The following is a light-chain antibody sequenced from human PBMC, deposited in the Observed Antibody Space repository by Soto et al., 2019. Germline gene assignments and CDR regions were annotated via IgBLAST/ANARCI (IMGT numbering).Light chain of an antibody. Sequence: ENVLTQSPGTLSLSPGERVTLSCRASQSVANSYLAWYQQKPGQAPRLLIYFASTRATGIPARFSGSGSGTEFTLTISSLQSEDFAVYYCQHYNKWPLTFGGGTKVETK. V-gene: IGKV3-15*01. J-gene: IGKJ4*01. CDR1: QSVANSY. CDR3: QHYNKWPLT. CDR2: FAS.